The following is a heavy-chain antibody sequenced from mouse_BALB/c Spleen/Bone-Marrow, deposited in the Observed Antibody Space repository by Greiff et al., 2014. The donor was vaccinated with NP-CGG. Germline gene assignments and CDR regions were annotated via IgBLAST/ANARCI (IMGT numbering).Heavy chain of an antibody. CDR1: GCTFSNYW. Sequence: ESGAELMKPGASVKISCKATGCTFSNYWIDWVKQRPGHGLEWIGEILPGSGTANYNEKFKGKATFTADTSSNTAYMQLSSLTSEDSALYYCARASVDPYYFDFWGQGTTLTVSS. CDR3: ARASVDPYYFDF. CDR2: ILPGSGTA. D-gene: IGHD1-1*01. V-gene: IGHV1-9*01. J-gene: IGHJ2*01.